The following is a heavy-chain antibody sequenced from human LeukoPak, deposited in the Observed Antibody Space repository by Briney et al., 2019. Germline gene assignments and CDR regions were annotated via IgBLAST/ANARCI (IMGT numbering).Heavy chain of an antibody. V-gene: IGHV1-46*01. J-gene: IGHJ4*02. CDR2: INPSGGST. D-gene: IGHD5-18*01. CDR1: GYTFTSYY. CDR3: ARLITAMVPFDY. Sequence: ASVTVSCKASGYTFTSYYMHWVRQAPGQGLEWMGIINPSGGSTSYAQKFQGRVTMTRDMSTSTVYMELSKLRSEDTAVYYCARLITAMVPFDYWGQGTLVTVSS.